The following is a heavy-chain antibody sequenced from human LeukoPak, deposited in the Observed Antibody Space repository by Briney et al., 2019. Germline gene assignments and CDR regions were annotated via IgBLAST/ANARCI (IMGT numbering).Heavy chain of an antibody. CDR3: VRDGGVSGYDLLDY. J-gene: IGHJ4*02. V-gene: IGHV3-7*01. D-gene: IGHD5-12*01. CDR2: INQDGSEE. Sequence: GGSLRLSCAASGFTFSNYWMTWVRQAPGKGLEWVAHINQDGSEEHYMDSVKARFTVPRDNAKNSLSLQMNSLRAEDTAVYYCVRDGGVSGYDLLDYWGQGTLVTVSS. CDR1: GFTFSNYW.